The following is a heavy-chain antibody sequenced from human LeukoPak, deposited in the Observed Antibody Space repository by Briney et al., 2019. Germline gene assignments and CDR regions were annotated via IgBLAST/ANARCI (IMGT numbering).Heavy chain of an antibody. CDR1: GFTFSSYS. Sequence: GGSPRLSCAASGFTFSSYSMNWVRQAPGKGLEWVSSISSSSSYIYYADSVKGRFTISRDNAKNSLYLQMNSLRAEDTAVYYCAREPWVPPYYYFGMDVWGQGTTVTVSS. CDR2: ISSSSSYI. CDR3: AREPWVPPYYYFGMDV. D-gene: IGHD1-26*01. V-gene: IGHV3-21*01. J-gene: IGHJ6*02.